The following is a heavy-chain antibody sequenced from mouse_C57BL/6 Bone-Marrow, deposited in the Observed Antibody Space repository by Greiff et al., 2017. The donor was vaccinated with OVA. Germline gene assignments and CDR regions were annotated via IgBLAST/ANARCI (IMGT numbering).Heavy chain of an antibody. J-gene: IGHJ4*01. V-gene: IGHV3-6*01. D-gene: IGHD2-2*01. Sequence: EVKLMESGPGLVKPSQSLSLTCSVTGYSITSGYYWNWIRQFPGNKLEWMGYISYDGSNNYNPSLKNRISITRDTSKNQFFLKLNSVTTEDTATYYCAREATMVTVRAMDYWGQGTSVTVSS. CDR1: GYSITSGYY. CDR2: ISYDGSN. CDR3: AREATMVTVRAMDY.